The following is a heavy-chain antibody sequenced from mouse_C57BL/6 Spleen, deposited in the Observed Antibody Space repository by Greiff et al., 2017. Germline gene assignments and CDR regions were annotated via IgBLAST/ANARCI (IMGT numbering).Heavy chain of an antibody. CDR3: ARDGYYPDWYCDV. CDR2: IDPEDGET. Sequence: EVQRVESGAELVKPGASVKLSCTASGFNIKDYYMHWVKQRTDQGLEWIGRIDPEDGETKYAPKFQGKATITADTSANTAYLQLSSLTSEDTVVYYCARDGYYPDWYCDVWGTGTTVTVAS. J-gene: IGHJ1*03. D-gene: IGHD2-3*01. CDR1: GFNIKDYY. V-gene: IGHV14-2*01.